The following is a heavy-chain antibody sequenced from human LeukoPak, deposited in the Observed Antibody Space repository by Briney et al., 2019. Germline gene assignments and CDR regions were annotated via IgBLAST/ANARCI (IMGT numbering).Heavy chain of an antibody. CDR2: MSPNSGDT. CDR3: VRTPPNWGFDY. J-gene: IGHJ4*02. CDR1: GYTFTSHD. V-gene: IGHV1-8*01. D-gene: IGHD7-27*01. Sequence: ASVKVSFKASGYTFTSHDINWVRQATGQGLERMGWMSPNSGDTGYAQKFQGRVTMTSDSSISTAYMELSSLRSEDTAIYYCVRTPPNWGFDYWGQGTLVTVSS.